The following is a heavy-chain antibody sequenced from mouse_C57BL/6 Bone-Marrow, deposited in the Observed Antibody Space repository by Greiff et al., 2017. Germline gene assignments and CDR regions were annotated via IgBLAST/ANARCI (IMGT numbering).Heavy chain of an antibody. J-gene: IGHJ1*03. CDR2: IYPRSGNT. Sequence: QVQLQQSGAELARPGASVKLSCKASGYTFTSYGISWVKQRTGQGLEWIGEIYPRSGNTYYNEKFKGKATLTADKSSSTAYMALRSLTSEDSAVYFCARSGYYHWYFDVWGTGTTVTVSS. V-gene: IGHV1-81*01. CDR3: ARSGYYHWYFDV. CDR1: GYTFTSYG. D-gene: IGHD2-3*01.